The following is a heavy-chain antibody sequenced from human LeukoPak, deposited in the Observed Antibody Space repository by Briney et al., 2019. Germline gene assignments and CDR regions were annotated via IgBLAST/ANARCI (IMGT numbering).Heavy chain of an antibody. Sequence: PSETLSLTCTVSGGSISSGSYYWSWIRQPAGKGLEWIGRIYTSGSTKYNPSLKSRVTISVDTSKNQFSLKLSSVTAADTAVYYCARAPRWMFDYWGQGTLVTVSS. J-gene: IGHJ4*02. CDR1: GGSISSGSYY. CDR2: IYTSGST. D-gene: IGHD1-1*01. CDR3: ARAPRWMFDY. V-gene: IGHV4-61*02.